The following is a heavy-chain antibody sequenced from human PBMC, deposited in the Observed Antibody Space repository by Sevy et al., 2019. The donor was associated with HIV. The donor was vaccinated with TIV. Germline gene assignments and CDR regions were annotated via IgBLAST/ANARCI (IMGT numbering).Heavy chain of an antibody. V-gene: IGHV6-1*01. Sequence: SQTLPLTCAISGDSVSSNSAAWNWIRQSPSRGLEWLGRTYYRSKWYNDYAVSVKSRITINPDTSKNQFSLQLNSVTPEDTAVYYCARDMGGDGYNSPVYYYYYYGMDVWGQGTTVTVSS. D-gene: IGHD2-21*01. J-gene: IGHJ6*02. CDR3: ARDMGGDGYNSPVYYYYYYGMDV. CDR1: GDSVSSNSAA. CDR2: TYYRSKWYN.